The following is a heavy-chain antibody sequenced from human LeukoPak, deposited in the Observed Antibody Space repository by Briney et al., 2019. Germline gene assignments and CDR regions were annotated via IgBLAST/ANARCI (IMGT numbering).Heavy chain of an antibody. J-gene: IGHJ4*02. CDR2: VNPHSETT. CDR1: GYTFTDNY. Sequence: ASVKVSCKASGYTFTDNYIHWVRQAPGQGLEWMGWVNPHSETTNYAQKFQGRVTMTRDTSISTAYMELSRLRSDDTAVYYCARLELLGYCSSTSCYELDYWGQGTLVTVSS. V-gene: IGHV1-2*02. D-gene: IGHD2-2*01. CDR3: ARLELLGYCSSTSCYELDY.